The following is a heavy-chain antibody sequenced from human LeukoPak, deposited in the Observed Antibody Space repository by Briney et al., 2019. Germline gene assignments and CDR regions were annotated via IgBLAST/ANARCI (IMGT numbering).Heavy chain of an antibody. CDR1: GYTYTKSW. J-gene: IGHJ4*02. CDR2: IHPPDSET. CDR3: ARQGCTTTSCHTIDY. D-gene: IGHD2-2*02. Sequence: GESLKISCKGSGYTYTKSWIAWVRQMPGKGLELMGIIHPPDSETRYSPSFEGQVTISVDKSISTAYLQWSSLKASDTAMYCCARQGCTTTSCHTIDYWGQGTLVTVSS. V-gene: IGHV5-51*01.